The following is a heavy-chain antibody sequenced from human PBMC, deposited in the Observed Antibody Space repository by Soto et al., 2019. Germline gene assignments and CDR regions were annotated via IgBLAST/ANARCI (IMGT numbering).Heavy chain of an antibody. V-gene: IGHV4-59*08. J-gene: IGHJ4*02. D-gene: IGHD6-13*01. Sequence: SETLSLPCTVSGGSIISHYWSWIRQPPGKGLEWIGYIYYSGSTNYNPSLKSRVTISVDTSKNQFSLKLSSVTAADTAVYYCARAGSWYDRRFDYWGQGTLVTVSS. CDR2: IYYSGST. CDR1: GGSIISHY. CDR3: ARAGSWYDRRFDY.